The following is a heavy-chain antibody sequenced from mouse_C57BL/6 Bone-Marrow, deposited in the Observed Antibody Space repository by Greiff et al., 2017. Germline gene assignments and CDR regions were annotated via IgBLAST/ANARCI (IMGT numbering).Heavy chain of an antibody. D-gene: IGHD2-4*01. Sequence: VQLQQSGAELVRPGASVKLSCTASGFNIKDDYMHWVKQRPEQGLEWIGWIDPENGDTEYASKFQGKATITADTSSNTASLQLSSLTSEDTAVYYCTTCDSAWFAYWGQGTLVTVSA. CDR2: IDPENGDT. J-gene: IGHJ3*01. CDR1: GFNIKDDY. V-gene: IGHV14-4*01. CDR3: TTCDSAWFAY.